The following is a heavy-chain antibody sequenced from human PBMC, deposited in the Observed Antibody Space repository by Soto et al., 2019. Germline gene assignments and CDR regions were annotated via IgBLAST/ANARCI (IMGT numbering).Heavy chain of an antibody. CDR3: AKGPYNWFDP. CDR1: GYTFTTQN. V-gene: IGHV1-18*01. J-gene: IGHJ5*02. Sequence: GASVKVSCKASGYTFTTQNINWVRQAHGQGLEWVGWISAYNGNTNYAQKFLDRVTLTTDTSTSTAYMELSNLRTEETAVYYCAKGPYNWFDPWGQGTLVTVSS. CDR2: ISAYNGNT.